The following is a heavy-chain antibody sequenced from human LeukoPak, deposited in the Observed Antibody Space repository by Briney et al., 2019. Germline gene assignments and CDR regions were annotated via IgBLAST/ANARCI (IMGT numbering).Heavy chain of an antibody. J-gene: IGHJ4*02. D-gene: IGHD5-24*01. Sequence: PSETLSLTCAVYGGSCDDYYFSWIRQPPGRGLEWIGEIHPHGIFYYNSSLTSRVTISIDTSKSQFSLRLTSVTAADTAFYYCARGRDRSKAGDHWGQGSLVTVSS. V-gene: IGHV4-34*01. CDR1: GGSCDDYY. CDR2: IHPHGIF. CDR3: ARGRDRSKAGDH.